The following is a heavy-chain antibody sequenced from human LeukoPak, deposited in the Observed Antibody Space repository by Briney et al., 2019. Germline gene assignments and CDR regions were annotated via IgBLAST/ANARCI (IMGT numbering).Heavy chain of an antibody. V-gene: IGHV4-61*02. CDR3: ARAPKYEEEYFHH. CDR1: GGSISSGSYY. D-gene: IGHD2-2*01. Sequence: PSETLSLTCTVSGGSISSGSYYWSWIRQPAGKGLEWIGRIYTSGSTNYNPSLKSRVTISVDTSKNQFSLKLSSVTAADTAVYYCARAPKYEEEYFHHWGQGTLVTVSS. J-gene: IGHJ1*01. CDR2: IYTSGST.